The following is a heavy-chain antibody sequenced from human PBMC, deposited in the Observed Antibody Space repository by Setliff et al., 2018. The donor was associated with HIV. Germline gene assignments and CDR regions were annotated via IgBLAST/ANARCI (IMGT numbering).Heavy chain of an antibody. Sequence: ASVKVSCKASGYSFARYGLSWVRQAPGQGLEWMGWISGFNGNTQYAQSFQDRVDMTTETATRTAYMEMRSLRSDDTAVYFCARVPYRSAWFSGGHDAFDIWGQGTMVTVSS. J-gene: IGHJ3*02. V-gene: IGHV1-18*01. CDR2: ISGFNGNT. CDR3: ARVPYRSAWFSGGHDAFDI. CDR1: GYSFARYG. D-gene: IGHD6-19*01.